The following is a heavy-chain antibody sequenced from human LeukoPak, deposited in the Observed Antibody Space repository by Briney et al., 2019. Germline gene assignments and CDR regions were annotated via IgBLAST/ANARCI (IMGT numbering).Heavy chain of an antibody. CDR1: GGSFSGYY. D-gene: IGHD6-13*01. CDR2: INYSGST. J-gene: IGHJ4*02. Sequence: PSETLSLTCAVYGGSFSGYYWSCIRQPPGKGVEWIGEINYSGSTIYNPSLLSRVTILVDTSKNQFSLKLSSVTAADTAVYYGARSSSLQKVFDYWGQGTLVTVSS. V-gene: IGHV4-34*01. CDR3: ARSSSLQKVFDY.